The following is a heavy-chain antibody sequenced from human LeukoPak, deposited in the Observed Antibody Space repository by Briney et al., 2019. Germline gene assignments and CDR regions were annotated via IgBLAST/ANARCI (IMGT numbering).Heavy chain of an antibody. CDR1: GFTFSSYW. Sequence: GGSLRLSCAASGFTFSSYWMSWVRQAPGKGLEWVANIKQDGSEKYYVDSVKGRFTISRDNAKNSLYLQMNSLRAEDTAVYYCAREPFITIFGVVIAYFDYWGQGTLVTVSS. D-gene: IGHD3-3*01. V-gene: IGHV3-7*01. CDR2: IKQDGSEK. J-gene: IGHJ4*02. CDR3: AREPFITIFGVVIAYFDY.